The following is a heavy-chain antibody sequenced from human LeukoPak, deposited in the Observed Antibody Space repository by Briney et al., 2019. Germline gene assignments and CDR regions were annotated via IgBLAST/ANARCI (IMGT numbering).Heavy chain of an antibody. D-gene: IGHD3-16*01. J-gene: IGHJ4*02. CDR1: GYTFTSYD. V-gene: IGHV1-8*01. Sequence: ASVKVSCKASGYTFTSYDINWVRQATGQGLEWMGWMNPNSGNTGYAQKFQGRVTMTRNTSISTAYMELSSLRSEDTAVYYCARGLDFQGEANFDYWGQGTLVTVSS. CDR2: MNPNSGNT. CDR3: ARGLDFQGEANFDY.